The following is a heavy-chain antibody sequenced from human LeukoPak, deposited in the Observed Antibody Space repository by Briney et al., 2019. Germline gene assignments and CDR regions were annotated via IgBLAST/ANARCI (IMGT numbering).Heavy chain of an antibody. V-gene: IGHV3-NL1*01. CDR2: IYGDGRT. J-gene: IGHJ4*02. CDR3: ARASITMARGELVFYFDY. D-gene: IGHD3-10*01. CDR1: GFTFSSYG. Sequence: GGSLRLSCAASGFTFSSYGMHWVRQAPGKGLEWASLIYGDGRTSYADSVKGRCTISRDNSKNTLDLQVNSLRAEDTAVYYCARASITMARGELVFYFDYWGQGTLVIVSP.